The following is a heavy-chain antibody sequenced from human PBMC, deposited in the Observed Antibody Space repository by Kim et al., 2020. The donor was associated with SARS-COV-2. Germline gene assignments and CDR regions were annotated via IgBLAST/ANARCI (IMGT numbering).Heavy chain of an antibody. J-gene: IGHJ5*02. V-gene: IGHV3-33*08. CDR3: ARDLRKGSYYDH. CDR2: IWYDGSNK. Sequence: GGSLRLSCAASGFTFSTSGMHWVRQAPGKGLEWVAVIWYDGSNKNYADSVKGRFTISRDNSKNTLYLEMNSLRAEDTAVYYCARDLRKGSYYDHWGQGTLVTVSS. CDR1: GFTFSTSG. D-gene: IGHD3-10*01.